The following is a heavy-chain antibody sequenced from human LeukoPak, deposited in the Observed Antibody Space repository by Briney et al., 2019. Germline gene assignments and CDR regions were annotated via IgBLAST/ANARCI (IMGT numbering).Heavy chain of an antibody. CDR1: GGSISSGSYY. Sequence: SETLSLTCTVSGGSISSGSYYWSWIRQPAGKGLEWIGRIYTSGSTNYNPSLKSRVTISVDTSKNQFSLKLSSVTAADTAVYNCARSSSGWYGDYWGQGTLVTVSS. CDR2: IYTSGST. V-gene: IGHV4-61*02. D-gene: IGHD6-19*01. CDR3: ARSSSGWYGDY. J-gene: IGHJ4*02.